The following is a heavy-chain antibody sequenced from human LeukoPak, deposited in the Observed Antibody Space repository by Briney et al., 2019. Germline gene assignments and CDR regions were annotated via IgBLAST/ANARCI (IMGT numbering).Heavy chain of an antibody. V-gene: IGHV3-30*02. Sequence: GGSLRLSCAASGFTFSSYGMHWVRQAPGKGLEWVAVIWYGGSNKYYADSVKGRFTISRDNSKNTLYLQMNSLRAEDTAVYYCAKDRHPIAAAGTRANLDYWGQGTLVTVSS. CDR3: AKDRHPIAAAGTRANLDY. CDR2: IWYGGSNK. D-gene: IGHD6-13*01. CDR1: GFTFSSYG. J-gene: IGHJ4*02.